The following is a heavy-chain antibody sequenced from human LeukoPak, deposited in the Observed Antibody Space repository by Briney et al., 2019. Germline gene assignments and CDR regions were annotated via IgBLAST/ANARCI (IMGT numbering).Heavy chain of an antibody. V-gene: IGHV1-2*02. D-gene: IGHD3-16*01. CDR3: ARDNQYHWGNFYLAGFDF. CDR1: GYTFTDYY. J-gene: IGHJ4*02. Sequence: ASVKVSCKASGYTFTDYYLYWVRQAPGQGPEWMGWVNPNSGGTNYAKKFQGRLTLTRDTSITTAYMELSWLRSDDTAVYYCARDNQYHWGNFYLAGFDFWGQGSLVTVSA. CDR2: VNPNSGGT.